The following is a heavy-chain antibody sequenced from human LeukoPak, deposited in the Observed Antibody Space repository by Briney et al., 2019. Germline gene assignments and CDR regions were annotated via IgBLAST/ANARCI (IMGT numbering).Heavy chain of an antibody. V-gene: IGHV4-59*01. Sequence: SETLSLTCTVSGGSISSYYWSWIRQPPGKGLEWIGYIYYSGSTNYNPSLKSRVTISVGTSKNQFSLKLSSVTAADTAVYCCARTAYCGGDCPDDAFDIWGQGTMVTVSS. CDR2: IYYSGST. CDR1: GGSISSYY. J-gene: IGHJ3*02. CDR3: ARTAYCGGDCPDDAFDI. D-gene: IGHD2-21*01.